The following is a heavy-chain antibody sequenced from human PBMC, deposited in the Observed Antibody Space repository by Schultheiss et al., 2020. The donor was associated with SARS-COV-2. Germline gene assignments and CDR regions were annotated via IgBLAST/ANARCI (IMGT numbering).Heavy chain of an antibody. Sequence: ASVKVSCKASGGTFSSYGISWVRQAPGQGLEWMGWISAYNGNTNYAQKLQGRVTMTTDTSTSTAYMELRSLRSDDTAVYYCARDLQASVGYRPRDWFDPWGQGTLVTVSS. J-gene: IGHJ5*02. D-gene: IGHD1-26*01. CDR3: ARDLQASVGYRPRDWFDP. CDR1: GGTFSSYG. CDR2: ISAYNGNT. V-gene: IGHV1-18*01.